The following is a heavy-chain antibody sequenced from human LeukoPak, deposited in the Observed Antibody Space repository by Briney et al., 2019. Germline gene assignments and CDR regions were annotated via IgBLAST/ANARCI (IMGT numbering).Heavy chain of an antibody. V-gene: IGHV3-74*01. CDR3: AREVVMSAVSVFDY. J-gene: IGHJ4*02. CDR2: INSDGSST. Sequence: GGSLRLSCAASGFTFSDYAMTWVRQAPGKGLEWVSRINSDGSSTIYADSVKGRFAISRDNAENTVYLQMNSLSAEDSAVYYCAREVVMSAVSVFDYWGQGTLVTVSS. CDR1: GFTFSDYA. D-gene: IGHD2-21*01.